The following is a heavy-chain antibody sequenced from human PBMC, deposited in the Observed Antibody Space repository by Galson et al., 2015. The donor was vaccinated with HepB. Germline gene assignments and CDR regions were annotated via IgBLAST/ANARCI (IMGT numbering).Heavy chain of an antibody. CDR2: IDPSDSYT. CDR3: ARQGNTEWLVGGLDMVW. J-gene: IGHJ4*02. V-gene: IGHV5-10-1*01. CDR1: GYSFTSYW. D-gene: IGHD6-19*01. Sequence: QSGAEVKKPGESLRISCKGSGYSFTSYWISWVRQMPGKGLEWMGRIDPSDSYTNYSPSFQGHVTISADKSISTAYLQWSSLKASDTAMYYCARQGNTEWLVGGLDMVWWGQGTLVTVSS.